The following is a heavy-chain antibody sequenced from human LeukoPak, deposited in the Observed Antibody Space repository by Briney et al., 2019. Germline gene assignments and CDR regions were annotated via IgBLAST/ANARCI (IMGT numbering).Heavy chain of an antibody. CDR1: GFTFSDFW. J-gene: IGHJ4*02. CDR3: AKRSRWGNFDY. CDR2: INSGGTVT. V-gene: IGHV3-74*01. D-gene: IGHD7-27*01. Sequence: GGSLRLSCAASGFTFSDFWMHWVRQAPGKGLVWVSRINSGGTVTNYADSVKGRLTISRDNAKNSLYLQMNSLRAEDTALYYCAKRSRWGNFDYWGQGTLVTVSS.